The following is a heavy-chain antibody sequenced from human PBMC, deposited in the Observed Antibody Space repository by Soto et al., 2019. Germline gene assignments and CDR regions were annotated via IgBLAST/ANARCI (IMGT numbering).Heavy chain of an antibody. CDR1: GYTFTSYG. V-gene: IGHV1-18*01. J-gene: IGHJ6*02. CDR3: ARDGSDPVYSYGYNYYYAMDV. Sequence: ASVKVSCKASGYTFTSYGISWVRQAPGQGLEWMGWISAYNGNTNYAQKLQGRVTMTTDTSTSTAYMELRSLRSDDTAVYYCARDGSDPVYSYGYNYYYAMDVWGQGTTVTVSS. D-gene: IGHD5-18*01. CDR2: ISAYNGNT.